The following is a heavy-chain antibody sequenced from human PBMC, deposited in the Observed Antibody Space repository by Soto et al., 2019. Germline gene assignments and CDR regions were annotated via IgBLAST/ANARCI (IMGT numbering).Heavy chain of an antibody. D-gene: IGHD6-19*01. CDR1: GFTFSSYW. CDR3: ARSYSSGWYWAFDI. CDR2: TNSDGSDT. Sequence: GGSLRLSCEASGFTFSSYWMYWVRQAPGKGLVWVSRTNSDGSDTSYADSVKGRFTISRDNAKNTLYLQMNSLRAEDTAVYYCARSYSSGWYWAFDIWGQGTMVTVSS. J-gene: IGHJ3*02. V-gene: IGHV3-74*01.